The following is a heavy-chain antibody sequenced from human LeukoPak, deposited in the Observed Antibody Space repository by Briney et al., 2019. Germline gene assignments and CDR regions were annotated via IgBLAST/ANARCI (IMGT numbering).Heavy chain of an antibody. CDR2: ISSSGSTI. CDR3: AEHGITMIGGV. D-gene: IGHD3-10*02. J-gene: IGHJ6*04. Sequence: GGSLRLSCAASGFTFSSYEMNWVRQAPGKGLEWVSYISSSGSTIYYADSVKGRFTISRDNAKNSLYLQMDSLRAEDTAVYYCAEHGITMIGGVWGKGTTVTISS. CDR1: GFTFSSYE. V-gene: IGHV3-48*03.